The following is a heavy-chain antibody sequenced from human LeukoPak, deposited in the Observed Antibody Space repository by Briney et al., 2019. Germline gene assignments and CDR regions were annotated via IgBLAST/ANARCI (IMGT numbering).Heavy chain of an antibody. CDR1: GFTFSSYG. D-gene: IGHD3-10*01. J-gene: IGHJ4*02. V-gene: IGHV3-23*01. CDR3: AKNDGSGSFSY. CDR2: ISGSGGST. Sequence: GGTLRLSCAASGFTFSSYGMSWVRQAPGKGLEWVSAISGSGGSTYYADSVKGRFTISRDNSKNTLYLQMNSLRAEDTAVYYCAKNDGSGSFSYWGQGTLVTVSS.